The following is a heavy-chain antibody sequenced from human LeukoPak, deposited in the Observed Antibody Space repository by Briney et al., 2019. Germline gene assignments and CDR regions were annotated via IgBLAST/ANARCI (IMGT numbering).Heavy chain of an antibody. CDR1: RGSFSGYY. CDR3: ARGYPPGRWFDP. D-gene: IGHD2-15*01. V-gene: IGHV4-34*01. CDR2: INHSGST. J-gene: IGHJ5*02. Sequence: SETLSLTCAVYRGSFSGYYWSWIRQPPGKWLEWIGEINHSGSTNYNPSLKSRVTISVDTSKNQFSLKLSSVTAADTALYYCARGYPPGRWFDPWGQGTLVTVSS.